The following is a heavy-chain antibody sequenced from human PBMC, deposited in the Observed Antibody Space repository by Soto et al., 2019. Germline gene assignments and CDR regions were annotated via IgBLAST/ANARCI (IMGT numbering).Heavy chain of an antibody. J-gene: IGHJ4*02. V-gene: IGHV4-4*07. CDR1: GGSISSYY. CDR3: AIGSAVAGRRDYFDY. Sequence: QVQLQESGPGLVKPSETLSLTCTVSGGSISSYYWSWIRQPAGKGLEWIGRIYTSGSTNYNPSLKSRVTMSVDTSKNQFSLKLSSVIAADTAGYYCAIGSAVAGRRDYFDYWGQGTLVTVSS. D-gene: IGHD6-19*01. CDR2: IYTSGST.